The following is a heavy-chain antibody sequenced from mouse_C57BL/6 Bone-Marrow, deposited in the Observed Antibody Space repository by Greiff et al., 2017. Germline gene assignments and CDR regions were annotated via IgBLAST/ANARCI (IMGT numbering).Heavy chain of an antibody. CDR1: GYTFTDYE. V-gene: IGHV1-15*01. J-gene: IGHJ1*03. CDR2: IDPETGGT. Sequence: VQLQQSGAELVRPGASVTLSCKASGYTFTDYEMHWVKQTPVHGLEWIGAIDPETGGTAYNQKFKGKAILTADKSSSTAYMELRSLTSEDSAVYYCTRKGDGSSYVYWYFDVWGTGTTVTVSS. D-gene: IGHD1-1*01. CDR3: TRKGDGSSYVYWYFDV.